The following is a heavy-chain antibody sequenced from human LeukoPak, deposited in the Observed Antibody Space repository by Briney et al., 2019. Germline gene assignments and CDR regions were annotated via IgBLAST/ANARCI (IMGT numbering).Heavy chain of an antibody. V-gene: IGHV1-8*03. Sequence: ASVKVSCKASGYTFASYDINWVRQATGQGLEWMGWMNPNSGNTGYAQKFQGRVTITRNTSISTAYMELSSLRSEDTAVYYCAREVYGSGSYNNFDYWGQGTLVTVSS. CDR1: GYTFASYD. D-gene: IGHD3-10*01. CDR2: MNPNSGNT. CDR3: AREVYGSGSYNNFDY. J-gene: IGHJ4*02.